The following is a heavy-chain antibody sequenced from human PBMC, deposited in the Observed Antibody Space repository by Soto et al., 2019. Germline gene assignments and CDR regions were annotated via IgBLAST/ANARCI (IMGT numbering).Heavy chain of an antibody. D-gene: IGHD3-3*01. J-gene: IGHJ3*02. CDR3: ARDGRLPPEVRFLKWFPGDDAFAI. CDR1: GFTFSSYW. CDR2: IKQDGSEK. Sequence: EVQLVESGGGLVQPGGSLRLSCAASGFTFSSYWMSWVRQAPGKGLEWVANIKQDGSEKYYVDSVKVRFTISRDNAKNSMYLQMNSLRAEDTAVYYCARDGRLPPEVRFLKWFPGDDAFAIWGQGTMVTVSS. V-gene: IGHV3-7*01.